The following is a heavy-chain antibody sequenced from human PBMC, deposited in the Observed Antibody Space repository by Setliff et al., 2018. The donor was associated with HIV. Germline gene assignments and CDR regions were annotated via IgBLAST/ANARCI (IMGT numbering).Heavy chain of an antibody. V-gene: IGHV3-23*01. CDR1: GFTLSNHA. CDR2: ISASGDNT. Sequence: GSLRLSCAASGFTLSNHAMAWVRQAPGKGLEWVSAISASGDNTYYADSVKGRLTISRDKSKNTLYLQMHSLRAEDTAVYYCAREGYNVLRYFDWLSAEWLDFWGQGTLVTVSS. J-gene: IGHJ4*02. CDR3: AREGYNVLRYFDWLSAEWLDF. D-gene: IGHD3-9*01.